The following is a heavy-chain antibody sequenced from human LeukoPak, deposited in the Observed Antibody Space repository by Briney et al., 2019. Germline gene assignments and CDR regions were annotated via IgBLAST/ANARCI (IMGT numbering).Heavy chain of an antibody. CDR1: GGSISSYY. CDR3: VYYYGSGSVEY. D-gene: IGHD3-10*01. Sequence: SETLSLTCTVSGGSISSYYWSWIRQPPGKGLEWIGYIYYSGSTNYNPSLKSRVTISVDTSKNQFSLKLSSVTAADTAVYYCVYYYGSGSVEYWGQGTLVTVSS. CDR2: IYYSGST. V-gene: IGHV4-59*08. J-gene: IGHJ4*02.